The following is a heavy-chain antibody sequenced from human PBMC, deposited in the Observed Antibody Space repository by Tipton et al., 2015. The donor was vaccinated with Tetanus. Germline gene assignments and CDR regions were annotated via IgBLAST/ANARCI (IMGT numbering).Heavy chain of an antibody. J-gene: IGHJ6*03. D-gene: IGHD2-2*01. CDR1: GDSIRSEDYY. V-gene: IGHV4-30-4*01. CDR3: ARLTCSSPSCYYYYYYYVDV. CDR2: IYYSGST. Sequence: TLSLTCSVSGDSIRSEDYYWGWIRQSPGKGLEWLGYIYYSGSTYNNPSLKSRVSISLDASKNQSSLSLNSVTAADSATYYCARLTCSSPSCYYYYYYYVDVWGTGTAVAVSS.